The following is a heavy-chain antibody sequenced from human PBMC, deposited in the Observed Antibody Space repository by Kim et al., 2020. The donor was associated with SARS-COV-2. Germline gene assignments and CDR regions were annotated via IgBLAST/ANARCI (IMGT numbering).Heavy chain of an antibody. D-gene: IGHD3-22*01. V-gene: IGHV3-30-3*01. CDR1: GFTFRSYS. CDR3: TRSSCYDNSVYYW. Sequence: GGSLRLSCAASGFTFRSYSMHWVRQAPGKGLEWVAFISYGGGTKYYADSVKGRFTISRDNSKNTLYLQMNSLRAEDMAVYYCTRSSCYDNSVYYW. CDR2: ISYGGGTK. J-gene: IGHJ2*01.